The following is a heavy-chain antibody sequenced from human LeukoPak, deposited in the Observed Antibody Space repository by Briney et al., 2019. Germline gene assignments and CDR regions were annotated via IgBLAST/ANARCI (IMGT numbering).Heavy chain of an antibody. CDR1: GFTFSSYA. Sequence: GGSLRLSCAASGFTFSSYAMSWVRQAPGKGLEWVSAISGSGGSTYYADSVKGRFTISRDNSKNTLYLQMNSLRAEDTAEYYCAKKGNYDFWSGYILKNWFDPWGQGTLVTVSS. CDR2: ISGSGGST. V-gene: IGHV3-23*01. J-gene: IGHJ5*02. CDR3: AKKGNYDFWSGYILKNWFDP. D-gene: IGHD3-3*01.